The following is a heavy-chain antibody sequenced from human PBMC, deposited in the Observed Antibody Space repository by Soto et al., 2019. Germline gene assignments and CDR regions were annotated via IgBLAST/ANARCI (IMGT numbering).Heavy chain of an antibody. J-gene: IGHJ3*02. CDR2: INPSGGST. Sequence: QVQLVQSGAEVKKPGASVKVSCKASGYTFTSYYMHWVRQAPGQGLEGMGRINPSGGSTDNAQKFQGRVTMTRDTTTSTGYMELSSLRSEDTALYDCARVYAGAWSCNDNSGAFDMWGQGTMVTVSS. CDR1: GYTFTSYY. V-gene: IGHV1-46*03. D-gene: IGHD3-10*01. CDR3: ARVYAGAWSCNDNSGAFDM.